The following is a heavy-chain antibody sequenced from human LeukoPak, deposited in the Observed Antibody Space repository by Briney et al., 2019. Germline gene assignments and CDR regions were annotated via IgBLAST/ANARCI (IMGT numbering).Heavy chain of an antibody. CDR3: ARPYYYDSSPTTYYYYYMDV. CDR2: ISSSSSYI. CDR1: GFTFSSYS. D-gene: IGHD3-22*01. Sequence: GGSLRLSCAASGFTFSSYSMNWVRQAPGKGLEWVSSISSSSSYIYYADSVKGRFTISRDNAKNSLYLQMNSLRAEDTAVYYCARPYYYDSSPTTYYYYYMDVWGKGTTVTVSS. J-gene: IGHJ6*03. V-gene: IGHV3-21*01.